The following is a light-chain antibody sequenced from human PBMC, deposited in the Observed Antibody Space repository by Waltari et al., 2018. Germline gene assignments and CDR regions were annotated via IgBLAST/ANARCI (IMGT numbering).Light chain of an antibody. Sequence: ILPQSPATLSLSPGERATLSCRASQSVSSYLAWYQQKPGQAPRLLIYGASSRATGIPDRFRGSGSGTEFTLTISSLEPEDFAVYYCQKYSSSPYSFGQGTKVEIK. CDR2: GAS. CDR3: QKYSSSPYS. J-gene: IGKJ2*03. CDR1: QSVSSY. V-gene: IGKV3-20*01.